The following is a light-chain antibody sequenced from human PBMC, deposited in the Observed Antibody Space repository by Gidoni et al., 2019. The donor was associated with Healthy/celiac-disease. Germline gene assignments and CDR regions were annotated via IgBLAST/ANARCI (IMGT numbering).Light chain of an antibody. CDR3: QQYGSSPYT. CDR1: QSVSSSY. Sequence: PGKRATLSCRASQSVSSSYLAWYQQKPGQAPRLLIYGASSRATGIPDRFSGSGSGTDFTLTISRLEPEDFAVYYCQQYGSSPYTFGQGTKLEIK. V-gene: IGKV3-20*01. CDR2: GAS. J-gene: IGKJ2*01.